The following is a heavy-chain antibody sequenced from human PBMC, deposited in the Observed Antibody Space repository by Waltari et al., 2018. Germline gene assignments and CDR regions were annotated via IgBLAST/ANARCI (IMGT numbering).Heavy chain of an antibody. CDR3: AKDLGRALANLAY. D-gene: IGHD3-16*01. Sequence: QVQLVESGGGVVQHGRSLRLSCAVSGFTFSSYGMHWVRQAPGKGLEGVAGTSYDGSQESYGDSVRGRFTISRDNSKDTLYLQLNRLGAEDTAVYYCAKDLGRALANLAYWGQGTLVTVSS. V-gene: IGHV3-30*18. CDR2: TSYDGSQE. J-gene: IGHJ4*02. CDR1: GFTFSSYG.